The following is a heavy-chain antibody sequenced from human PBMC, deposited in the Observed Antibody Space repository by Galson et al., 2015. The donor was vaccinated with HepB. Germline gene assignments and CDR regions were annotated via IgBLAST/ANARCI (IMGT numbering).Heavy chain of an antibody. CDR3: AREDYGDYGSFDY. CDR1: GFTVSSNY. CDR2: IYSGGST. J-gene: IGHJ4*02. Sequence: SLRLSCAASGFTVSSNYMSWVRQAPGKGLEWVSVIYSGGSTYYADSVKGRFTISRDNSKNTLYLQMNSLRAEDTAVYYCAREDYGDYGSFDYWGQGTLVTVSS. V-gene: IGHV3-53*01. D-gene: IGHD4-17*01.